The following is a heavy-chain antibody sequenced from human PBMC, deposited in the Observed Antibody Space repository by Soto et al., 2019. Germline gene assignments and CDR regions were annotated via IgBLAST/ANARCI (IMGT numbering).Heavy chain of an antibody. D-gene: IGHD3-9*01. Sequence: GSLRLSCAASGCTFSSYTMNWVRQAPGQGLEWVSYISSSSSTIYYADSVKGRFAISRDNAKTSLYLQMSSLRDEDTAVYYCARESYYDIMTGPGGFGPWGQGTLVTVSS. J-gene: IGHJ5*02. CDR1: GCTFSSYT. CDR2: ISSSSSTI. V-gene: IGHV3-48*02. CDR3: ARESYYDIMTGPGGFGP.